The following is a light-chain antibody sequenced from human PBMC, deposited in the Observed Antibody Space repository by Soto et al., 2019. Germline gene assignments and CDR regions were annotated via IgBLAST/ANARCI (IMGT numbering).Light chain of an antibody. CDR3: CSYAGSTTS. J-gene: IGLJ1*01. V-gene: IGLV2-23*01. CDR2: EGS. Sequence: QSVLTQPASVSGSPGQSITISCTGTSSDVGNYNLVSWYQQHPGKAPKLMIYEGSKRPSGVSNRFSGSKSGNTASLTISGLQAEDEADYYCCSYAGSTTSFGTGTKVTVL. CDR1: SSDVGNYNL.